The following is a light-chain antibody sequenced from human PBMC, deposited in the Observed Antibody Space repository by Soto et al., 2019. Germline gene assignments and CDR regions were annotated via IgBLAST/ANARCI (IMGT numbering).Light chain of an antibody. CDR3: QQYNSYSRWT. V-gene: IGKV1-5*01. CDR1: QSISSW. CDR2: DAS. Sequence: DLQITQSPSPLSAYLGDRVTIPCRASQSISSWLVWYQQKPGKAPKLLIYDASSLESGVPSRFSGSGSGTEFTLTISSLQPDDFATYYCQQYNSYSRWTFGQGTKVDIK. J-gene: IGKJ1*01.